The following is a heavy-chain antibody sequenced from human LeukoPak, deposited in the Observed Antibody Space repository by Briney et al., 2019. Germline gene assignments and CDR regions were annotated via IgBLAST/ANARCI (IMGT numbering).Heavy chain of an antibody. CDR1: GGFISSGGYY. V-gene: IGHV4-31*03. CDR3: ARDGRYYYGSGNYYHYFDY. J-gene: IGHJ4*02. CDR2: IYYSGST. Sequence: SETLSLTCTVSGGFISSGGYYWSWIRQHPGKGLEWIGYIYYSGSTYHNPSLKSRVTISVDTSKNQFSLKLSSVTAADTAVYYCARDGRYYYGSGNYYHYFDYWGQGTLVTVSS. D-gene: IGHD3-10*01.